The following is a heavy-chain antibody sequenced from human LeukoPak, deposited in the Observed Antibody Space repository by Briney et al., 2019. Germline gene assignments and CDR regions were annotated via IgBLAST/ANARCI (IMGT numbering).Heavy chain of an antibody. D-gene: IGHD3-10*01. CDR1: GGSFSGYY. CDR2: INHSGST. CDR3: ARADGSESYDAFDI. J-gene: IGHJ3*02. V-gene: IGHV4-34*01. Sequence: ASETLSLTCAVYGGSFSGYYWSWIRQPPGKGLEWIGEINHSGSTNYNPSLKSRVTISVDTSKNQFSLKLSSVTAADTAVYYCARADGSESYDAFDIWGQGTMVTVSS.